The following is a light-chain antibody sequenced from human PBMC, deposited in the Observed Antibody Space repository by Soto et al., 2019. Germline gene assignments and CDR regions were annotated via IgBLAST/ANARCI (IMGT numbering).Light chain of an antibody. CDR2: ETT. CDR1: TGDVTSGRS. V-gene: IGLV7-46*01. J-gene: IGLJ2*01. Sequence: QAVVTQEPSLTVSPGGTVTLTCGSSTGDVTSGRSPYWFQKKPGQAPRTPIYETTKKHSWTPARFSGSHLGGQAALTLSGAQPEGEADYFCLLSVPCARRIFGVGTQLTVL. CDR3: LLSVPCARRI.